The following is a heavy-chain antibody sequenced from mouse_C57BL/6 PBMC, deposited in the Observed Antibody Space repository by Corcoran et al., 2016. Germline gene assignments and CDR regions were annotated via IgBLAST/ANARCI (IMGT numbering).Heavy chain of an antibody. V-gene: IGHV9-3*01. CDR3: ARFRRLSSCYFDY. Sequence: QIQLVQSGPELKKPGETVKISCKASGYTFTTYGMSWVKQAPGKGLKWMGWINTYSGVPTYADDFKGRFAFSLETSASTAYLQINNLKNEDTATYFCARFRRLSSCYFDYWGQGTTLTVSS. CDR1: GYTFTTYG. D-gene: IGHD1-1*01. J-gene: IGHJ2*01. CDR2: INTYSGVP.